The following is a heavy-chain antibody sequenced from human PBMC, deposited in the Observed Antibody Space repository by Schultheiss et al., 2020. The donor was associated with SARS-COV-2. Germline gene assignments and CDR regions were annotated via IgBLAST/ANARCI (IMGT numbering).Heavy chain of an antibody. J-gene: IGHJ3*02. D-gene: IGHD3-3*01. CDR2: ILHSGST. Sequence: SQTLSLTCTVSGGSISSYYWHWIRQPPGKGLEWIGEILHSGSTNSNPSLKSRVTISIHTSKNQFSLKLSSVTAADTAVYYCARVDFLLAFDIWGQGTMVTVSS. CDR1: GGSISSYY. V-gene: IGHV4-34*12. CDR3: ARVDFLLAFDI.